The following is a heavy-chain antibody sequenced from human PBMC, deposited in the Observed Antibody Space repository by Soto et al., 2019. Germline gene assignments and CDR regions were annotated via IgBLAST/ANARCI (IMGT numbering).Heavy chain of an antibody. V-gene: IGHV4-34*01. J-gene: IGHJ4*02. CDR2: INHSGST. CDR3: ARGPYGGYALD. Sequence: PSETLSLTCAVYGGSFSGYYWSWIRQPPGKGLEWIGEINHSGSTNYNPSLKSRVTISVDTSKNQFSLKLSSVTAADTAVYYCARGPYGGYALDWGQGTLVTVSS. D-gene: IGHD5-12*01. CDR1: GGSFSGYY.